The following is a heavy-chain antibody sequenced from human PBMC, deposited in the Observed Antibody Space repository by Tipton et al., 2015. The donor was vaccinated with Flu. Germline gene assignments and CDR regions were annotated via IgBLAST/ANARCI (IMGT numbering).Heavy chain of an antibody. CDR3: ARGSYGELLYFDY. CDR2: IYFSGST. D-gene: IGHD1-26*01. CDR1: GGSISGHY. Sequence: TLSLTCTVSGGSISGHYWNWIRQPPGKGLEWFGYIYFSGSTEYNPSLRSRVTISLDTSKKHFSLNLSSVIAADTAMYYCARGSYGELLYFDYWGQGTLGIVSS. J-gene: IGHJ4*02. V-gene: IGHV4-59*11.